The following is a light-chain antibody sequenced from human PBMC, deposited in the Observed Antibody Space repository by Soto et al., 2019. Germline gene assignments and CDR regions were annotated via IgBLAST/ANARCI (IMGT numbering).Light chain of an antibody. CDR1: SSNIGSDF. J-gene: IGLJ1*01. CDR2: HNY. V-gene: IGLV1-47*01. CDR3: SAWDDSLSAYV. Sequence: QSALTQPPSASGTPGQRVTISCSGSSSNIGSDFVYWYQQLPGTAPELLIYHNYQRPSGVPDRFSGSKSGTSGSLAISDLRSEDEADYYCSAWDDSLSAYVFGAGTKLTVL.